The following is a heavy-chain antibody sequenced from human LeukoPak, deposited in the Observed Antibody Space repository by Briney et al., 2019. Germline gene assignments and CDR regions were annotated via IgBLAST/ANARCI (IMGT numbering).Heavy chain of an antibody. Sequence: PGGSLRLSCAASGFSFSSFSMNWVRQAPGKGLEWVSYISSSSSTIYYADSVKGRFTISRDSGKNSLFLHMNSLTAEDTAVYYCARDYGGDFDYWGQGTLVAVSS. D-gene: IGHD2-21*01. CDR2: ISSSSSTI. J-gene: IGHJ4*02. V-gene: IGHV3-48*01. CDR3: ARDYGGDFDY. CDR1: GFSFSSFS.